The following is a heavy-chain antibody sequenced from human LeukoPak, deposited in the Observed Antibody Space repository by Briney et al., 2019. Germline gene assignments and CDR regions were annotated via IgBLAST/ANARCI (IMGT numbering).Heavy chain of an antibody. J-gene: IGHJ4*02. CDR2: INQHGSEK. CDR3: ARAAISTYDSSGYYFDY. D-gene: IGHD3-22*01. Sequence: GGSLRLPCAASGFTFSSHWMSWVRQAPGKGLEWAANINQHGSEKYYVDSVKGRFTISRDNAKNLLYLQMNSLRAEDTAVYYCARAAISTYDSSGYYFDYWGQGTLVTVSS. CDR1: GFTFSSHW. V-gene: IGHV3-7*04.